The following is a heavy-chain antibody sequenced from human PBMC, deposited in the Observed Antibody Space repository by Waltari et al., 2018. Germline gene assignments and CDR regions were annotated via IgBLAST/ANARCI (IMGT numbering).Heavy chain of an antibody. CDR2: INHSGST. CDR3: ARGRGYSVVVRGVDTGFCWFDP. CDR1: GGSFSGYY. D-gene: IGHD3-10*01. J-gene: IGHJ5*02. V-gene: IGHV4-34*01. Sequence: QVQLQQWGAGLLSPSETLSLTCAVYGGSFSGYYWTWLRQPPGKGLEWIGEINHSGSTNYNPFLKSRVTISIDTPRNQFSLKLSSVTAADTAVYYCARGRGYSVVVRGVDTGFCWFDPWGQGTLVTVSS.